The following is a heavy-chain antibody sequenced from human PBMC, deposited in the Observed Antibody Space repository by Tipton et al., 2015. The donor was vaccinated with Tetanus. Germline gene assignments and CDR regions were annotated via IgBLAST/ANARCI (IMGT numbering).Heavy chain of an antibody. D-gene: IGHD3-16*01. CDR1: GFSFTSYG. CDR3: VRDLSFGTAGPGY. CDR2: IWIDGSKT. Sequence: SLRLSCKTSGFSFTSYGFHWVRHAPGKGLEWIGLIWIDGSKTYYGDSVKGRFTISRDRSNRLFLQMTGLRVEDAAMYYCVRDLSFGTAGPGYWGQGTLVTVSP. J-gene: IGHJ4*02. V-gene: IGHV3-33*01.